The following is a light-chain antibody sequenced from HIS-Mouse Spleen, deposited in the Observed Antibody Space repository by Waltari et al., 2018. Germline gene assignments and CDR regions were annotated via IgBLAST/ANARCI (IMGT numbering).Light chain of an antibody. CDR1: ALPKKY. CDR2: EDS. V-gene: IGLV3-10*01. J-gene: IGLJ2*01. CDR3: YSTDSSGNHRV. Sequence: SNELTQPPSVSVSPGQTARITCSGDALPKKYAYWYQQKSGQAPVLVIYEDSKRPSGIPERFSGSNSGTMATLTISGAQVEDEADYYCYSTDSSGNHRVFGGGTKLTVL.